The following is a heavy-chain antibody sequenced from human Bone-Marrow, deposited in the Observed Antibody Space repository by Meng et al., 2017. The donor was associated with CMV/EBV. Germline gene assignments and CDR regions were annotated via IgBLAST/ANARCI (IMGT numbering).Heavy chain of an antibody. CDR3: AKEIGTIVGAYFDD. J-gene: IGHJ4*02. Sequence: GESLKISCAASGFTFSSYAMSWVRQAPGKGLEWVSVIYSGGSSTYYADSVKGRFTISRDNSKNTLYLQMNSLRAEDTAVYYCAKEIGTIVGAYFDDWGQGTLVTVSS. D-gene: IGHD1-26*01. V-gene: IGHV3-23*03. CDR2: IYSGGSST. CDR1: GFTFSSYA.